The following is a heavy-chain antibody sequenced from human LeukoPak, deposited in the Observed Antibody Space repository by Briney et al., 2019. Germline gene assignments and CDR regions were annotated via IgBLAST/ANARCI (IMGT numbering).Heavy chain of an antibody. CDR2: LYTSGSN. J-gene: IGHJ4*02. V-gene: IGHV4-4*07. D-gene: IGHD6-19*01. CDR1: GGSISSYN. CDR3: ARGPAVAGLFDY. Sequence: ATLSLTCPVSGGSISSYNWSCIRQPAGKGLGWICSLYTSGSNNYNTSLKSRVTMSVDTSKNPFSLKLSSVTAADTAVYYCARGPAVAGLFDYWGQGTLVTVSS.